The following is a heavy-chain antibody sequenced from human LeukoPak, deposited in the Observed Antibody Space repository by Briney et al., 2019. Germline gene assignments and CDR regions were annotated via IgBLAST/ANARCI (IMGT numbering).Heavy chain of an antibody. CDR3: ARADRLHGGPYLIGP. D-gene: IGHD2-21*01. Sequence: GASVKVSCRASGYSFADYYMHWVRQAPGQGLEWMGWINPYTGGTLSAQKFQGRVTMTRDTSITTVYMEVSWLTSDDTAIYYCARADRLHGGPYLIGPWGQGTLVTVPS. CDR2: INPYTGGT. CDR1: GYSFADYY. V-gene: IGHV1-2*02. J-gene: IGHJ5*02.